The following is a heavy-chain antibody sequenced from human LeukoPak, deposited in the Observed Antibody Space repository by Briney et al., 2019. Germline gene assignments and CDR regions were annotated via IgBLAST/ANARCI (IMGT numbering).Heavy chain of an antibody. CDR3: ARHEERGSPFDY. Sequence: ASVTVSCKASGYTFTSYGISWARQAPGQGLEWMGWISAYNGNTNYAQKLQGRVTMTTDTSTSTAYMELRSLRSDDTAVYYCARHEERGSPFDYWGQGTLVTVSS. CDR2: ISAYNGNT. CDR1: GYTFTSYG. V-gene: IGHV1-18*04. J-gene: IGHJ4*02. D-gene: IGHD3-16*01.